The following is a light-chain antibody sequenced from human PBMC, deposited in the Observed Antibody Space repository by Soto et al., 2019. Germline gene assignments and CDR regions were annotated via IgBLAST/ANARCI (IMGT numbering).Light chain of an antibody. V-gene: IGKV1-5*01. CDR1: QTISRW. CDR2: TAS. J-gene: IGKJ5*01. CDR3: QQFHNYPPIT. Sequence: DIQMTQSPSTLSASVGATVTITCRASQTISRWLAWYQQKPGKAPRLLIYTASTLESGVPSRFSGSGSGTDFTLTISSLQPEDFATYYCQQFHNYPPITFGQGTRLEIK.